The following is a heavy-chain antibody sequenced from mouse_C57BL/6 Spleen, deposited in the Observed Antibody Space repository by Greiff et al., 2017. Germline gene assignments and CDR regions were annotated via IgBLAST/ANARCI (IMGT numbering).Heavy chain of an antibody. J-gene: IGHJ2*01. D-gene: IGHD6-1*01. CDR3: AGDPLLMY. Sequence: DVHLVESGGGLVKPGGSLKLSCAASGFTFSSYAMSWVRQTPEKRLEWVATISDGGSYTYYPDNVKGRFTISRDNAKNNLYLQMSHLKSEDTAMYYCAGDPLLMYWGQGTTLTVSS. CDR2: ISDGGSYT. CDR1: GFTFSSYA. V-gene: IGHV5-4*01.